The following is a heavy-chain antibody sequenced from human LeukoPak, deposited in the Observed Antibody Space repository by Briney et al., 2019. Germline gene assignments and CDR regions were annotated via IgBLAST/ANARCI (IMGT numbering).Heavy chain of an antibody. Sequence: ASVTVSCKASGYTFTGYYMHWVRQAPGQGLEWMGWINPNSGGTNYAQKFQGRVTMTRDTSVSTAYMELSRLRSDDTAVYYCARDMLKASFDIWGQGTMVTVSS. D-gene: IGHD3-10*02. CDR2: INPNSGGT. V-gene: IGHV1-2*02. CDR1: GYTFTGYY. CDR3: ARDMLKASFDI. J-gene: IGHJ3*02.